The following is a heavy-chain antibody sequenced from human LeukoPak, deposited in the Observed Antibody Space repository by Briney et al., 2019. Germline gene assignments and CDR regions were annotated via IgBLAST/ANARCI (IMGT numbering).Heavy chain of an antibody. J-gene: IGHJ6*02. CDR3: ARVRDTAMADTEYYYYGMDV. V-gene: IGHV1-69*13. CDR2: IIPIFGTA. Sequence: GASVKVSCKASGGTFSSYAISWVRQAPGQGLEWMGGIIPIFGTANYAQKFQGRVTITADESTSTAYMELSSLRSEDTAVYYCARVRDTAMADTEYYYYGMDVWGQGTTVTVSS. CDR1: GGTFSSYA. D-gene: IGHD5-18*01.